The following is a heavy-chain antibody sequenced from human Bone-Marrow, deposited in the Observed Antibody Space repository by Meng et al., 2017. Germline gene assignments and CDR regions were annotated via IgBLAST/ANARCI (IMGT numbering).Heavy chain of an antibody. D-gene: IGHD5-18*01. Sequence: SETLSLTCTVSGGSISSGSYYWSWIRQPAGKGLEWIGRIYTSGSTNYNPSLKSRVTISVDTSKNQFSLKLSSVTAADTAVYYCARDLYSYGYVYGYWGQGTLVTVSS. V-gene: IGHV4-61*02. CDR3: ARDLYSYGYVYGY. CDR1: GGSISSGSYY. J-gene: IGHJ4*02. CDR2: IYTSGST.